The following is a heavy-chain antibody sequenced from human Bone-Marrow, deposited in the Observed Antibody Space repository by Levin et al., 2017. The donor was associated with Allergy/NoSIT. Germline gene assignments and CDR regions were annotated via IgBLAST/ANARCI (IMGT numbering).Heavy chain of an antibody. CDR3: ARATNHYYGRGFDY. CDR2: IDWDDDK. J-gene: IGHJ4*02. CDR1: GFSLSTSGMC. V-gene: IGHV2-70*11. Sequence: PSDTLSLTCTFSGFSLSTSGMCVSWIRQPPGKALEWLARIDWDDDKYYSTSLKTRLIISKDTSKNQVVLTMTNMDPVDTATYYCARATNHYYGRGFDYWGQGTLVTVSS. D-gene: IGHD3-10*01.